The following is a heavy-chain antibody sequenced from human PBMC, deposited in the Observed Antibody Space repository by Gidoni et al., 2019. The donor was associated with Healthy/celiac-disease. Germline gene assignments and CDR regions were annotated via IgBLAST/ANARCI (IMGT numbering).Heavy chain of an antibody. V-gene: IGHV4-34*01. CDR2: INHSGSP. J-gene: IGHJ5*02. CDR1: CESFIRYY. Sequence: QLQLQQWGAGLLKPSETLSLTCAVYCESFIRYYWRWIRQPPGKGLEWIGEINHSGSPNYNPSLKSRVTISVDTSKNQFSLKLSAVTAADTAVYYCARRCPITMIVVAKYWRFDPWGQGTLVTVSS. D-gene: IGHD3-22*01. CDR3: ARRCPITMIVVAKYWRFDP.